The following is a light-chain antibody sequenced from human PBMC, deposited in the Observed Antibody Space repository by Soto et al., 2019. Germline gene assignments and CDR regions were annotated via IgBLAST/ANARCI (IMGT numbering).Light chain of an antibody. CDR3: SSYTSSSTL. CDR1: SSDVGGYNY. Sequence: QSVLTQPASVSGSPGQSITISCTGTSSDVGGYNYVSWYQQHPGKAPKLMIYAVTDRPSGVSSRFSGSKSGNTASLTISGLQAEDEADSYYSSYTSSSTLFGTGTKVTVL. V-gene: IGLV2-14*01. CDR2: AVT. J-gene: IGLJ1*01.